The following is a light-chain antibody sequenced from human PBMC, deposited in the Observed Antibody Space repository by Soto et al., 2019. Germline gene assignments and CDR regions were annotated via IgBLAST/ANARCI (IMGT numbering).Light chain of an antibody. Sequence: QSVLTQQPSVSGAPGQGVTISCTGISSNIGAGYDVHWYQQFPGTAPKLLIYGNSNRPSGVPDRFSGSKSGTSASLAITGLQAEDEADYYCQSYDSSLSGVFGSGTKVTVL. CDR1: SSNIGAGYD. CDR3: QSYDSSLSGV. J-gene: IGLJ1*01. V-gene: IGLV1-40*01. CDR2: GNS.